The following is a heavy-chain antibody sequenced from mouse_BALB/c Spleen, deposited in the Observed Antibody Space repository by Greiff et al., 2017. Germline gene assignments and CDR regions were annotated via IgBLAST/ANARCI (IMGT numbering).Heavy chain of an antibody. CDR1: GFNIKDTY. Sequence: EVQGVESGAELVKPGASVKLSCTASGFNIKDTYMYWVKQRPEQGLEWIGRIDPANGNTKYDPKFQGKATITADTSSNTAYLQLSSLTSEDTAVYYCARRLDGYGGPLVHWGQGTLVTVSA. D-gene: IGHD2-2*01. J-gene: IGHJ3*01. CDR2: IDPANGNT. V-gene: IGHV14-3*02. CDR3: ARRLDGYGGPLVH.